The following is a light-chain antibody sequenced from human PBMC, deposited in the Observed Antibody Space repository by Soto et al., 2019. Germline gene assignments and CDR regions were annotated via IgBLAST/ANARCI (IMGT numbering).Light chain of an antibody. CDR3: QSYDSSLSVYV. Sequence: QSVLTQPPSVSGAPGQRVTISCTGSSSNIGAGYDVHWYQQLPGTAPKLLIYGNSNRPSGVPDRFSGSKSGTSASLAITGLQAKDEADYYCQSYDSSLSVYVFGTGTKLTV. CDR1: SSNIGAGYD. V-gene: IGLV1-40*01. J-gene: IGLJ1*01. CDR2: GNS.